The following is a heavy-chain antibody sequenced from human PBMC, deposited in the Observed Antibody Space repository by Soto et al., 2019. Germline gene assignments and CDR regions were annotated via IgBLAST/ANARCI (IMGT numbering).Heavy chain of an antibody. CDR3: ARLDYDFWSGYYTYDY. D-gene: IGHD3-3*01. CDR2: MSGSSSTT. Sequence: GGSLRLSCATSGLTFSNYAMIRVRQAPGGGLEWVSSMSGSSSTTYYADSVRGRFTISRDRSKNTLYLQMSSLRAEDTAVYYCARLDYDFWSGYYTYDYWGQGTLVTVSS. CDR1: GLTFSNYA. V-gene: IGHV3-23*01. J-gene: IGHJ4*02.